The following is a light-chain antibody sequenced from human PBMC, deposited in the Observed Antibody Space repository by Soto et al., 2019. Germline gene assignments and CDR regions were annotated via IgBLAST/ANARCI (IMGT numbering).Light chain of an antibody. CDR2: AAS. V-gene: IGKV1-39*01. Sequence: DTQMTQSPSSLSASITDRVTITCRASQNIFDFLNWYQQKPGKAPKLLIYAASSLQSGVPSRFSGSGSGTYFTLTISSLQPEDSATYYCQQTYNNPQTFGQGTRVEIK. CDR1: QNIFDF. CDR3: QQTYNNPQT. J-gene: IGKJ1*01.